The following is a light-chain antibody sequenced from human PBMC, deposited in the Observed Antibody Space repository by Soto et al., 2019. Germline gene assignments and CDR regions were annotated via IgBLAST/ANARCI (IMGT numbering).Light chain of an antibody. Sequence: EIVLTQSPGTRSLSPGERATLSCRASQSVSSTYLAWYQQKPGQAPRLLIYGASSRATGIPDRFSGSGSGTDFTLTISRLELEDFAVYYCQHYGSSRWTFGQGTRVDI. CDR2: GAS. V-gene: IGKV3-20*01. J-gene: IGKJ1*01. CDR1: QSVSSTY. CDR3: QHYGSSRWT.